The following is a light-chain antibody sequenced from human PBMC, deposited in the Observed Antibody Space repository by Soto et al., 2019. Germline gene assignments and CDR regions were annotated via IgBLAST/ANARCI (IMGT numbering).Light chain of an antibody. CDR3: ASWDDRLGAVI. Sequence: VLTQPPSASRTPGQKVCISCSGSSSNIGGTNYAYWYQQLPGAAPKLLMHSNNLRPSGVPERISGSKFGTAASLAISGLRSEDEAVYYCASWDDRLGAVIFGGGTKVTV. V-gene: IGLV1-47*02. CDR1: SSNIGGTNY. CDR2: SNN. J-gene: IGLJ2*01.